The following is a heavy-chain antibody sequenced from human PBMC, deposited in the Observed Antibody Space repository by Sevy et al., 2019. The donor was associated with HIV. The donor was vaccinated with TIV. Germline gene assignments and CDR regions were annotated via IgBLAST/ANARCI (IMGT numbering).Heavy chain of an antibody. CDR2: IKSKTDGGTR. Sequence: GGSLRLSCVASGFTFSNAWMSWVRQTPGKGLEWVGRIKSKTDGGTRDFAAPVKGRFAIARDDSKNTMSLQIDSIKTEDTAVYYCTAGVGTSDFDYWGQGILVTVSS. V-gene: IGHV3-15*01. CDR1: GFTFSNAW. J-gene: IGHJ4*02. CDR3: TAGVGTSDFDY. D-gene: IGHD1-26*01.